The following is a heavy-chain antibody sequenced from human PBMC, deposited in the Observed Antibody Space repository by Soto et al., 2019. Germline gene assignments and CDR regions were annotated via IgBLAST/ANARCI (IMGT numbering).Heavy chain of an antibody. CDR1: GFTFSSYA. Sequence: PGGSLRLSCVASGFTFSSYAIHWVRQAPGKGLEWVTFISFDGSTKYYADSVKGRFTISRDNSKNTLYVQMNSLRPEDTAVYYCARDFSENYCIDYWGRGALVTVSS. D-gene: IGHD1-26*01. CDR2: ISFDGSTK. CDR3: ARDFSENYCIDY. J-gene: IGHJ4*02. V-gene: IGHV3-30*04.